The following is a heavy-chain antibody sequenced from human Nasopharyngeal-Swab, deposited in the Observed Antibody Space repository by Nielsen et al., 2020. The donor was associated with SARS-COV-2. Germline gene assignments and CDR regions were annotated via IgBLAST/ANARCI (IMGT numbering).Heavy chain of an antibody. CDR1: WFTVSSNY. Sequence: GESLKISCAASWFTVSSNYMSWVRQAPGKGLEWVSVIYSGGSTYYADSVKGRFTISRDNSKNTLYLQMNSLRAEDTAVYYCATRAVADYAFDIWGQGTMVTVSS. D-gene: IGHD6-19*01. CDR2: IYSGGST. V-gene: IGHV3-53*01. J-gene: IGHJ3*02. CDR3: ATRAVADYAFDI.